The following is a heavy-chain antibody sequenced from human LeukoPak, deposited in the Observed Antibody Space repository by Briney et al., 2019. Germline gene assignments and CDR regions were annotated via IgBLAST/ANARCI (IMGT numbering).Heavy chain of an antibody. D-gene: IGHD1-14*01. J-gene: IGHJ5*02. Sequence: GGSLRLSCAASGFTFSNYAMSWVRQAPGKGLEWVSTISSTGGSTYYADSVKGRSTISRDNSKNTLYLQMNSLRADDTAVYYCANKPAGFDPWGQGTLVTVSS. CDR1: GFTFSNYA. CDR2: ISSTGGST. V-gene: IGHV3-23*01. CDR3: ANKPAGFDP.